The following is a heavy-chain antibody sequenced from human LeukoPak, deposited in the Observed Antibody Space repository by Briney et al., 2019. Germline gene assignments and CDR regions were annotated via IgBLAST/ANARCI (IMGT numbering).Heavy chain of an antibody. D-gene: IGHD2-2*01. CDR3: ARPGTQLRDAFDI. Sequence: SETLSLTCTVSGGSISSYYWSWIRQPPGKGLEWIGYIYYSGSTNYNPSLKSRVTISVDTSKNQFSLKLSSVTAADTAVYYCARPGTQLRDAFDIWGQGTMVTVSS. CDR1: GGSISSYY. V-gene: IGHV4-59*01. J-gene: IGHJ3*02. CDR2: IYYSGST.